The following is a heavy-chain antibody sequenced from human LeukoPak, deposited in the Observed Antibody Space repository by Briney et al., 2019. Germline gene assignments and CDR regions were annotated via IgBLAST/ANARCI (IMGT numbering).Heavy chain of an antibody. J-gene: IGHJ4*02. CDR1: GYTFTRNY. Sequence: ASVKVSCKAFGYTFTRNYMHWVRQAPGQGPEWMRVISPSGGSTTYAQKFQGRVTLTRDMSTSTDYLELRSLRSDDTAVYYCARDIIPYDSSGYYLGVDYWGQGTLVTVSS. D-gene: IGHD3-22*01. CDR3: ARDIIPYDSSGYYLGVDY. V-gene: IGHV1-46*01. CDR2: ISPSGGST.